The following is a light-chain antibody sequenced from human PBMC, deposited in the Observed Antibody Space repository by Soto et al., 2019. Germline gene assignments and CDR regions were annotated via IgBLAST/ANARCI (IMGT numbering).Light chain of an antibody. CDR3: QQRYRWPPIT. CDR2: DAS. Sequence: EIVLTQSPATLSLSPGERATLSCRTSQSVYTYLVWYQQKPGQAPRLLIYDASNRATGVPARFSGSGSGTDFTLTISSLEPEDFAFYYCQQRYRWPPITFGQGTRLEI. J-gene: IGKJ5*01. V-gene: IGKV3-11*01. CDR1: QSVYTY.